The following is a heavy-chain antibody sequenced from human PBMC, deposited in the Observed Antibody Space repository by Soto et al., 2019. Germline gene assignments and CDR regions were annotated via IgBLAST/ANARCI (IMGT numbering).Heavy chain of an antibody. J-gene: IGHJ6*03. Sequence: PSETLSLTCTVSGASISSYYWSWIRQPPGKGLEWIGYIYYSGSTNYNPSLKSQVTISVDTSKNQFSLKLSSVTAADTAVYYCASGTIFGVVSYYYYMDVWGKGTTVTVSS. CDR1: GASISSYY. D-gene: IGHD3-3*01. CDR3: ASGTIFGVVSYYYYMDV. CDR2: IYYSGST. V-gene: IGHV4-59*08.